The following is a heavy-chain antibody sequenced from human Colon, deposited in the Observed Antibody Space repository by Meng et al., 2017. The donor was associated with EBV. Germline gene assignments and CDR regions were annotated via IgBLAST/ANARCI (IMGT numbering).Heavy chain of an antibody. Sequence: VQLQEAGPGLAKPSQTLSLTCTVSGGSVSSGGYYWTWIRQHPGKGLEWFGHIYYSGSTFYNPSLKRRVIISIDTSKNQFSLNLRSVTAADTAVYYCARVSSGWDYFDYWGQGTLVTVSS. CDR2: IYYSGST. CDR3: ARVSSGWDYFDY. D-gene: IGHD6-19*01. V-gene: IGHV4-31*03. J-gene: IGHJ4*02. CDR1: GGSVSSGGYY.